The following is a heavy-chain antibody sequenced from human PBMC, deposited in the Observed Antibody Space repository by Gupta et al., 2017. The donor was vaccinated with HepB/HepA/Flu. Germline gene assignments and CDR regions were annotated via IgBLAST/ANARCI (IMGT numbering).Heavy chain of an antibody. CDR2: INHRGST. J-gene: IGHJ5*02. D-gene: IGHD3-16*02. CDR1: GGYFSGYY. V-gene: IGHV4-34*01. CDR3: ERGPQLYDYVGGSYRYTNWFDP. Sequence: QVPLQPWGAGLLTPSDTLSLPCAVYGGYFSGYYWRWIRQPPGKGLEGIGEINHRGSTNYNPSLKSRVTRSVDTAKNQFSLKLSSVTAADTAVYYCERGPQLYDYVGGSYRYTNWFDPGGQGTLVTVSS.